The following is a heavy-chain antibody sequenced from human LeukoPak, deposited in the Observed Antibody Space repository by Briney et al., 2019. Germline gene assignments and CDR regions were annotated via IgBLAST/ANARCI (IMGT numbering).Heavy chain of an antibody. J-gene: IGHJ4*02. CDR2: INPNSGGT. Sequence: GASVKVSCKASGYTFTGYYMHWVRQAPGQGLEWMGWINPNSGGTNYAQKFQGRVTMTRDTSISTAYMELSRLRSDDTAVYYCARDVGYCSSTSCRINYYFDYWGQGTLVTVSS. CDR1: GYTFTGYY. V-gene: IGHV1-2*02. D-gene: IGHD2-2*01. CDR3: ARDVGYCSSTSCRINYYFDY.